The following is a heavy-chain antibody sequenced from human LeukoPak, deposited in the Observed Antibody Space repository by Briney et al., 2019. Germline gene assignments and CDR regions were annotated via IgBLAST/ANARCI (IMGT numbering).Heavy chain of an antibody. J-gene: IGHJ5*01. CDR2: IDPSDSET. Sequence: GESLKISCKGSGYSFTKYWIGWVRQMPGKGLEWMGNIDPSDSETRHSPSFQGQVTISVDKPISTAYLQWNSLKASDTAMYYCARRSYCYSTSCYGYWFDSWGQGTLVTVSS. V-gene: IGHV5-51*01. CDR1: GYSFTKYW. D-gene: IGHD2-2*01. CDR3: ARRSYCYSTSCYGYWFDS.